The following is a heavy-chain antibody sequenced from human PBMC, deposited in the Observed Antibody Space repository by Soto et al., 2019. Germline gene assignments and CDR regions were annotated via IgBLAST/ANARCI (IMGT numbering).Heavy chain of an antibody. CDR1: GRSISNFH. J-gene: IGHJ4*02. CDR3: ALGGYNYGRPFDF. Sequence: SETLSLTCNVSGRSISNFHLSWIRQPPGKGLEWIGYIYYSGNYYNPSLTSRVSMSLDKSKNQFSLHLKSVTAADTALYFCALGGYNYGRPFDFWGQGTRVTVSS. CDR2: IYYSGN. D-gene: IGHD5-18*01. V-gene: IGHV4-59*01.